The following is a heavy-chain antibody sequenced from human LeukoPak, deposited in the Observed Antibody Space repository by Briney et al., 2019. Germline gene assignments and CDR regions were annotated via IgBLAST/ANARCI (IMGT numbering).Heavy chain of an antibody. CDR3: ARAAYCGGDCYLFDY. D-gene: IGHD2-21*02. CDR1: GGSISSYY. J-gene: IGHJ4*02. Sequence: PSETLSLTCCVSGGSISSYYWSWIRRPPGKGLEWIGYIYYSGSTNYNPSLKSRVTISVDTSKNQFSLKLSSLTAADTAVYCCARAAYCGGDCYLFDYWGQGTLVTVFS. V-gene: IGHV4-59*08. CDR2: IYYSGST.